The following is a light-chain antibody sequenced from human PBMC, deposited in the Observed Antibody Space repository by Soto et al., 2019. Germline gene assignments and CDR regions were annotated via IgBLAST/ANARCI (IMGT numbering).Light chain of an antibody. V-gene: IGKV1-5*03. CDR2: KAS. CDR1: QTISSW. CDR3: QQYNSPYT. Sequence: DMQMTQSPSTLSASVGDRVTITCRASQTISSWLAWYQQKPGKVPKLLVYKASSLESGVPSRFSGSGSGTEFTLTISSLQPDDFATYYCQQYNSPYTFGQGTKLEIK. J-gene: IGKJ2*01.